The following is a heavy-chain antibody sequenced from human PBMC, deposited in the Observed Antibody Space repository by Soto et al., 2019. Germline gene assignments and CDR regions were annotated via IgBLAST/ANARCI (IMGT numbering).Heavy chain of an antibody. Sequence: ASVEVSCKASGYRFTSYGISWVRQAPGQGLEWLGWISAYDDNTKYAQTLQGRVSMSTDTSTNTAYMELRSLRSDDTAMYYCAGGGYYDSSGSRNYHYYGMNVCGQGTTVTVSS. J-gene: IGHJ6*02. CDR2: ISAYDDNT. V-gene: IGHV1-18*01. D-gene: IGHD3-22*01. CDR3: AGGGYYDSSGSRNYHYYGMNV. CDR1: GYRFTSYG.